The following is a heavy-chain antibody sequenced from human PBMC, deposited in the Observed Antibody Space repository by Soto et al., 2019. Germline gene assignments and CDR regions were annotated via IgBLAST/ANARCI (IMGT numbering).Heavy chain of an antibody. CDR3: ASIKRNNNGWYHFDN. Sequence: SETLSLTCTVSGGSINSGSYNWGWIRQPPGKGLEWIGTIYYSGNTYYNPSLKSRLTMSVDTSKNQLSLKLSSLTAADTAVYYCASIKRNNNGWYHFDNWGQGTLVTVSS. CDR1: GGSINSGSYN. J-gene: IGHJ4*02. V-gene: IGHV4-39*01. CDR2: IYYSGNT. D-gene: IGHD6-19*01.